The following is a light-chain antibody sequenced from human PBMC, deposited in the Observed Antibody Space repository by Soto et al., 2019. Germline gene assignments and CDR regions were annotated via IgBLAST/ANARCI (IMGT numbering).Light chain of an antibody. V-gene: IGLV2-11*01. CDR1: SSDIGGYNY. CDR3: CSYAGSDTHV. Sequence: QSALTQPRSVSGSPGQSVTISCTGTSSDIGGYNYVSWYQQHPGKAPKLMIYDVIKRPSGVPDRFSGSKSGNTASLTIYGLQDEDESYYYCCSYAGSDTHVFGTGTKVTVL. J-gene: IGLJ1*01. CDR2: DVI.